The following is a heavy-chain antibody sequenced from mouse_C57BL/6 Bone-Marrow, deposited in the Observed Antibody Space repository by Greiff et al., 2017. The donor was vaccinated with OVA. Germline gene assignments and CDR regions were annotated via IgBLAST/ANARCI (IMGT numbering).Heavy chain of an antibody. CDR1: GYTFTSYW. CDR3: ARFDYAMDY. J-gene: IGHJ4*01. CDR2: INPSSGYT. V-gene: IGHV1-7*01. Sequence: VQLVESGAELAKPGASVKLSCKASGYTFTSYWMHWVKQRPGQGLEWIGYINPSSGYTKYNQKFKDKATLTADKSSSTAYMQLKSLTSEDSAVYYCARFDYAMDYWGQGTSVTVSS.